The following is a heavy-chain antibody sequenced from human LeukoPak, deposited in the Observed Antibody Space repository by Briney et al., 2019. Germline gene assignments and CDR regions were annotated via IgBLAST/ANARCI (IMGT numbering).Heavy chain of an antibody. CDR1: GYSFTNFD. CDR2: MNPNSGNK. V-gene: IGHV1-8*01. Sequence: SPVKVSCKASGYSFTNFDVNWVRQATGQGLEWMGWMNPNSGNKGYAQKFQGRVTMTMNTSITTAYMELSSLRSEDTAVYYCARGPQWRGDYYYMDVWGRGTTVTVSS. D-gene: IGHD6-19*01. CDR3: ARGPQWRGDYYYMDV. J-gene: IGHJ6*03.